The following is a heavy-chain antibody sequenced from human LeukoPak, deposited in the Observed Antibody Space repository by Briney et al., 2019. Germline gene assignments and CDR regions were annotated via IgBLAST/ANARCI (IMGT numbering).Heavy chain of an antibody. Sequence: GGSLRLSCAASGFTFSYYSMNWVRQAPGKGLEWVSYTSSSGTTIYYADSVKGRFTISRDNAKNSLYLQMNSLRVEDTAVYYCARESDKHYDFWSGYLALDYWGQGTLVTVSS. V-gene: IGHV3-48*01. CDR2: TSSSGTTI. CDR3: ARESDKHYDFWSGYLALDY. J-gene: IGHJ4*02. D-gene: IGHD3-3*01. CDR1: GFTFSYYS.